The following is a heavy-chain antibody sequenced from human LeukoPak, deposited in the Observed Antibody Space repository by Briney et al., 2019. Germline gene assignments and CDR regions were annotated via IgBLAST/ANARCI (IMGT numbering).Heavy chain of an antibody. Sequence: SETLSLTCTVSGGSISSYYWSWIRQPPGKGLEWIGSIYYSGSTNYNPSLKSRVTISVDTSKNQFSLKLSSVTAADTAVYYCARGYTLYYYYVDVWGKGTTVTISS. CDR2: IYYSGST. D-gene: IGHD5-18*01. V-gene: IGHV4-59*01. J-gene: IGHJ6*03. CDR3: ARGYTLYYYYVDV. CDR1: GGSISSYY.